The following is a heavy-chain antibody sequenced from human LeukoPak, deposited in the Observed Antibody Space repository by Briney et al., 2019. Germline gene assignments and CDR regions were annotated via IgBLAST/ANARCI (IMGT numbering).Heavy chain of an antibody. CDR2: FYYSGST. Sequence: SETLSLTCTVSGGSISSYYWSWIRQPPGKGLEWIGYFYYSGSTNYNPSLKSRVTISVDTSKNQFSLKLSSVTAADTAVYYCARGGTYYDILTGYSDYYYGMDVWGQGTTVTVSS. J-gene: IGHJ6*02. D-gene: IGHD3-9*01. V-gene: IGHV4-59*01. CDR1: GGSISSYY. CDR3: ARGGTYYDILTGYSDYYYGMDV.